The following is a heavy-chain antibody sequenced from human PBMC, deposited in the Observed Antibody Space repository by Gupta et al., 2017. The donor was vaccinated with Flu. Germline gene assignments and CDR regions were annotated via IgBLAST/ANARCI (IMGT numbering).Heavy chain of an antibody. Sequence: QVQLVQSGGGVGPPGGSLRLSCAASGVSVSTYGMHWVRKAPGKGLEGVGAISHDGSNEYYEDSVKGGFTISRDNSKNTLSLKMNSLTTEDTAVDYCAKDSGGRTDVVTNRDNWFDPWGQGAMVIVSS. J-gene: IGHJ5*02. V-gene: IGHV3-30*18. D-gene: IGHD3-10*01. CDR3: AKDSGGRTDVVTNRDNWFDP. CDR2: ISHDGSNE. CDR1: GVSVSTYG.